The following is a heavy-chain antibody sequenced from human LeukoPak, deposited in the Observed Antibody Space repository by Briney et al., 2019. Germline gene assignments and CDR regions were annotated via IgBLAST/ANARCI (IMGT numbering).Heavy chain of an antibody. D-gene: IGHD3-3*01. CDR1: GGSISSYY. CDR3: ARGYYDFWSGSLDAFDI. V-gene: IGHV4-4*07. J-gene: IGHJ3*02. Sequence: SETLSLTCTVSGGSISSYYWSWIRQPAGEGLEWIGRIYTSGSTNYNPSLKSRVTMSVDTSKNQFSLKLSSVTAADTAVYYCARGYYDFWSGSLDAFDIWGQGTMVTVSS. CDR2: IYTSGST.